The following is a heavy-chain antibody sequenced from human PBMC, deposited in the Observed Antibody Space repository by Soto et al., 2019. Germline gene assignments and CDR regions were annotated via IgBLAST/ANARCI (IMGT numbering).Heavy chain of an antibody. J-gene: IGHJ4*02. Sequence: GASVKVSCKASGYTFTSYGISWVRQAPGQGLEWMGWISAYNGNTNYAQKLQGRVTMTTDTSTSTAYMELRSLRSDDTAVYYCARDVGPTLYSSGWFDYWGQGTLVTVSS. D-gene: IGHD6-19*01. CDR3: ARDVGPTLYSSGWFDY. CDR2: ISAYNGNT. V-gene: IGHV1-18*01. CDR1: GYTFTSYG.